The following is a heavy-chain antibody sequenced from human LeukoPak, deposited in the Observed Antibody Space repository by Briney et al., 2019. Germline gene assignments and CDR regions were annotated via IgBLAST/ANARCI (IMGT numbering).Heavy chain of an antibody. CDR2: IPHDGSSA. Sequence: GRSLRLSCIASGFTFTRNCVHWVRQAPGKGLEWVAAIPHDGSSALYADSVKGRFIISRDNSKNTQYLQMNSLRIEDSAVYYCATGSDFYYDSWGQGILVTVSS. V-gene: IGHV3-30-3*01. J-gene: IGHJ5*01. CDR3: ATGSDFYYDS. D-gene: IGHD1-26*01. CDR1: GFTFTRNC.